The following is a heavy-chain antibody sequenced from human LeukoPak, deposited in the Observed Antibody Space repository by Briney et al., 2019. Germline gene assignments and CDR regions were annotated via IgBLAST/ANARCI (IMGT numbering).Heavy chain of an antibody. CDR2: IYYSGTT. Sequence: SETLSLTCTVSGGSISSNSHYWGWIRQSPGTGLEWIGSIYYSGTTYYNPSLKSRVTISVDTSKNQFSLKLSSATAADTTVYYCARGDTVAARPGRFDYWGQGTLVTVSS. CDR1: GGSISSNSHY. V-gene: IGHV4-39*07. CDR3: ARGDTVAARPGRFDY. J-gene: IGHJ4*02. D-gene: IGHD6-6*01.